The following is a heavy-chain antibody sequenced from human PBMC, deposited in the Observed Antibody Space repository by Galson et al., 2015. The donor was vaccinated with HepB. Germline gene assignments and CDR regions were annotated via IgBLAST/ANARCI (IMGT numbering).Heavy chain of an antibody. J-gene: IGHJ4*02. CDR1: GGSISSSY. V-gene: IGHV4-59*01. D-gene: IGHD3-10*01. CDR2: IYYSGTT. Sequence: QVQLQQSGPGLVKPSETLSLTCTVSGGSISSSYWSWIRQPPGRGLEWIGYIYYSGTTNYNPSLKSRVTISIDTSKDQFSLKLSPVTAAETAVYYCARMGFGELFPDYWGQGTLVTVSS. CDR3: ARMGFGELFPDY.